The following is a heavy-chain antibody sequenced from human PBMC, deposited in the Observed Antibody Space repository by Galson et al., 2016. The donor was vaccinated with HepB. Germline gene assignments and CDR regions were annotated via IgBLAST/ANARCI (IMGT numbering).Heavy chain of an antibody. Sequence: SLRLSCAASGFTFGGFYMIWLRQAPGKGLEWLSYISGGGANIDYADSVKGRFIISRDNAKNSLSLEMNNLRVDDTAVYYCARAGGDSGNYWGPGTLVTVSS. V-gene: IGHV3-11*01. CDR3: ARAGGDSGNY. CDR2: ISGGGANI. CDR1: GFTFGGFY. J-gene: IGHJ4*01. D-gene: IGHD2-21*02.